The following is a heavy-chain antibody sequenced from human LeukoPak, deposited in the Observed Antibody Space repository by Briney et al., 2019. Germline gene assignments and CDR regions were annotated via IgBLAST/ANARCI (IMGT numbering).Heavy chain of an antibody. CDR1: GYDFINYG. D-gene: IGHD6-6*01. CDR3: ARGGPFPSGSSSREYYLDY. Sequence: ASVKVSCKASGYDFINYGISWVRQAPGQGLEWMEWRSIYNGNTDYKLQGRVTMTTDTSTSTAYMEVRSLRSDDTAVYYCARGGPFPSGSSSREYYLDYWGQGTLVTVSS. CDR2: RSIYNGNT. J-gene: IGHJ4*02. V-gene: IGHV1-18*01.